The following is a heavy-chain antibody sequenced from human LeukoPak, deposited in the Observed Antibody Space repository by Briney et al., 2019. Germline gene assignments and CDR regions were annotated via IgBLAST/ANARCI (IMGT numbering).Heavy chain of an antibody. CDR3: ARAVARYCSSTSCYSGARVGIDY. Sequence: GGSLRLSCAASGFTSSSYAMSWVRQAPGKGLEWVSAISGSGDNTYYADSVKGRFTISRDNSKNTVYLQMNSLRADDTAVYYCARAVARYCSSTSCYSGARVGIDYWGQGTLVTVSS. J-gene: IGHJ4*02. CDR2: ISGSGDNT. CDR1: GFTSSSYA. V-gene: IGHV3-23*01. D-gene: IGHD2-2*01.